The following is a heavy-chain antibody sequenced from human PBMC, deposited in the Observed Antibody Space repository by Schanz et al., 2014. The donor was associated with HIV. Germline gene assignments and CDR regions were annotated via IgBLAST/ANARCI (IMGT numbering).Heavy chain of an antibody. V-gene: IGHV3-23*01. CDR2: ISYNGGRT. CDR1: GFTFSNFA. J-gene: IGHJ6*02. CDR3: AKDRGLIVPDFDVWTQVDGMDV. Sequence: EVQLLESGGDLAQPGGSLRLSCAASGFTFSNFAVSWVRQAPGKGLEWVSGISYNGGRTYYTDSVKGRFTISRDNSKNTLYLQMNSLRAEDTAVYYCAKDRGLIVPDFDVWTQVDGMDVWGQGTTLTVSS. D-gene: IGHD3-10*01.